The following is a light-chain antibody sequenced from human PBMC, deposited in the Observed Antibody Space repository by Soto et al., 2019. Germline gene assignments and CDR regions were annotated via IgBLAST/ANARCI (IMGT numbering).Light chain of an antibody. CDR2: DAS. CDR3: QQYNNWPRT. CDR1: QSVSSY. J-gene: IGKJ1*01. V-gene: IGKV3-11*01. Sequence: EIVLTQSPATLSLSPGERATLSCRASQSVSSYLAWYQQEPGQAPRLLIYDASNRATGIPARFSGSGSGTDFTLTISSLEPEDFAVYYCQQYNNWPRTFGQGTKVDIK.